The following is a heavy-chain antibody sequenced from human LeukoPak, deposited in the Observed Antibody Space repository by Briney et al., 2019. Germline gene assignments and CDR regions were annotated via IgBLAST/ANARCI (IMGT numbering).Heavy chain of an antibody. Sequence: SQTLSLTCTVSGGSVSSGTYYWTWVRQFPGEGLEWIGYIQNSGDTYYNPSLKSRITISLDRSRNLFSMRLNSVTAADTAVYYCVRGIYYYVGSVYSYGMDVWGQGTTVTVSS. V-gene: IGHV4-31*03. J-gene: IGHJ6*02. CDR2: IQNSGDT. CDR3: VRGIYYYVGSVYSYGMDV. CDR1: GGSVSSGTYY. D-gene: IGHD3-22*01.